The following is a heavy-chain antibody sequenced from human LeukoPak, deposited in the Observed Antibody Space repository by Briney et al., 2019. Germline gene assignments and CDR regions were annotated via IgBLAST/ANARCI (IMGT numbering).Heavy chain of an antibody. CDR2: IYYSGST. Sequence: SETLSLTCTVSGGSISSSSYYWGWIRQPPGKGPEWIGYIYYSGSTNYNPSLKSRVSISVDTSRIQFSLRLDSVTATDTAVYYCTAGFSSYYFNYWGQGTLVTVSS. CDR3: TAGFSSYYFNY. CDR1: GGSISSSSYY. D-gene: IGHD2-21*02. J-gene: IGHJ4*02. V-gene: IGHV4-61*05.